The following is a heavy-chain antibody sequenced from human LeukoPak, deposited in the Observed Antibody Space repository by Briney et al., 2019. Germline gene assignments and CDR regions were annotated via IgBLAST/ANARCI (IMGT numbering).Heavy chain of an antibody. CDR2: MNGDGSST. D-gene: IGHD3-10*01. CDR1: GFTFSSPW. CDR3: ASPRSGGYFDY. J-gene: IGHJ4*02. Sequence: GGSLRLSCAASGFTFSSPWMHWVRQAPGKGLVWVSRMNGDGSSTNYADPVKGRFTISRDNAKNTVYPQMNSLRVEDTAVYYCASPRSGGYFDYWGQGTLVTVSS. V-gene: IGHV3-74*01.